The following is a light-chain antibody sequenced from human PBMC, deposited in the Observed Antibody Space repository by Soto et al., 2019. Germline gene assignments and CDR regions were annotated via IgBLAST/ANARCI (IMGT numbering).Light chain of an antibody. J-gene: IGLJ7*01. Sequence: QSVLTQPPSVSGAPGQRVTISCTGTRSNIGAGFDVHWYQQLPGTAPKLLIYSNDQRPSGVPDRFSGSKSGTSASLAISGLQSEDEADYYCAAWDDSLSGAVFGGGTQLTVL. V-gene: IGLV1-40*01. CDR3: AAWDDSLSGAV. CDR2: SND. CDR1: RSNIGAGFD.